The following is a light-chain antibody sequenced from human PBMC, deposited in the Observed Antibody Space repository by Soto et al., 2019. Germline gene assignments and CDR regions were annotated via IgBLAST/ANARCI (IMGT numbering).Light chain of an antibody. Sequence: EIVLTQSPGTRSFYPWEIATLSCRASQSVSSSYLAWYQQKPGQAPRLLIYGASSRATGIPDRFSGNGSGTEFNLTISSLQSEDFAVYYCQQYNNWPTFGQGTKVDI. CDR3: QQYNNWPT. J-gene: IGKJ1*01. V-gene: IGKV3-20*01. CDR2: GAS. CDR1: QSVSSSY.